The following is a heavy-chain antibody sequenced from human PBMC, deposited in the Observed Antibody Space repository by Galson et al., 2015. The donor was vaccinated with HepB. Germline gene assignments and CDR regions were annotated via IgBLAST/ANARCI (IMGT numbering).Heavy chain of an antibody. Sequence: SLRLSCAASGFAFGDYAMSWFRQAPGKGLEWVGFIRSKAYGGTTEYAASVKGRFTISRDDSKSIAYLQMNSLKTEDTAVYYCTRNSGGVVVVAAHPGAVDYWGQGTLSPSPQ. J-gene: IGHJ4*02. V-gene: IGHV3-49*03. CDR2: IRSKAYGGTT. CDR3: TRNSGGVVVVAAHPGAVDY. D-gene: IGHD2-15*01. CDR1: GFAFGDYA.